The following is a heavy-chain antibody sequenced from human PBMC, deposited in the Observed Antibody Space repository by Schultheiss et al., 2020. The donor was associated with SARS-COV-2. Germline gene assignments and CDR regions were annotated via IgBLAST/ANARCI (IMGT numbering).Heavy chain of an antibody. CDR2: ISSSSSYI. Sequence: GGSLRLSCAASGFTFSSYSMNWVRQAPGKGLEWVSSISSSSSYIYYADSVKGRFTISRDNAKNSLYLQMNSLRAEDTAVYYCARRGEMATIGWSFYGMDVWGQGTMVTVSS. CDR3: ARRGEMATIGWSFYGMDV. V-gene: IGHV3-21*04. D-gene: IGHD5-24*01. CDR1: GFTFSSYS. J-gene: IGHJ6*02.